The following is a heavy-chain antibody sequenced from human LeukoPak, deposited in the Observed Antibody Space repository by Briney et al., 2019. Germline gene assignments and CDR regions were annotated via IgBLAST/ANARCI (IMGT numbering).Heavy chain of an antibody. Sequence: GGSLRLSCAASGFTFSSYGMHWVRQAPGKGLERVAVIWYDGSNKYYADSVKGRFTISRDNSKNTLYLQMNSLRAEDTAVYYCARDRSPSVAGLYYYYGMDVWGQGTTVTVSS. D-gene: IGHD6-19*01. J-gene: IGHJ6*02. CDR3: ARDRSPSVAGLYYYYGMDV. CDR1: GFTFSSYG. CDR2: IWYDGSNK. V-gene: IGHV3-33*01.